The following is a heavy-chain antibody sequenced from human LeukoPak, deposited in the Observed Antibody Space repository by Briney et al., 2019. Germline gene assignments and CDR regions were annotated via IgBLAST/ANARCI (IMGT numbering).Heavy chain of an antibody. D-gene: IGHD3-22*01. J-gene: IGHJ6*03. Sequence: GGSLRLSCAASGFTFSNYWMSWVRQAPGKGLEWVANIKEDGSDKYYVDSVKGRFTISRDNAKNSLYLQMNSLRAEDTAVYYCARTFKWLSTAGYYYYMDVWGKGTTVTVSS. CDR1: GFTFSNYW. CDR2: IKEDGSDK. V-gene: IGHV3-7*01. CDR3: ARTFKWLSTAGYYYYMDV.